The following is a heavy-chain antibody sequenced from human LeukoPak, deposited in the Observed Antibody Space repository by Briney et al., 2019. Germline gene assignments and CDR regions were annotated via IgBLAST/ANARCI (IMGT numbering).Heavy chain of an antibody. CDR1: GFTFNSYW. D-gene: IGHD6-19*01. J-gene: IGHJ4*02. Sequence: PGGSLRLSCAASGFTFNSYWMNWVRQAPGKGLEWVANIKRDGSEKYYVDSVKGRFTISRGNAENSLDLQMNSLRVEDTAVYYCARLGPASSGWPESFDYWGQGTLVTVSS. CDR3: ARLGPASSGWPESFDY. CDR2: IKRDGSEK. V-gene: IGHV3-7*03.